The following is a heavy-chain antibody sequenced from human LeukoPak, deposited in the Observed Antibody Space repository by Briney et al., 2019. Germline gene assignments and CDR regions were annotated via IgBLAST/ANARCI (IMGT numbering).Heavy chain of an antibody. D-gene: IGHD3-3*01. Sequence: GGSLRLSCAASEFTFSSYAMSWVRQAPGKGLEWVSAISGSGGSTYYADSVKGRFTISRDNSKNTLYLQMNSLRAEDTAVYYCAKPYYDFWSGYSARDYWGQGTLVTVSS. CDR2: ISGSGGST. CDR3: AKPYYDFWSGYSARDY. J-gene: IGHJ4*02. CDR1: EFTFSSYA. V-gene: IGHV3-23*01.